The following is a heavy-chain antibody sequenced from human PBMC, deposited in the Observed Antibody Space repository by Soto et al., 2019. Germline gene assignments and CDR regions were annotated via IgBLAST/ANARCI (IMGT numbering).Heavy chain of an antibody. CDR1: GRTFSSYA. Sequence: QVQLLQSGAEVKKPGSSVKFSCKASGRTFSSYAISWVRQAPGQGLEWMGGIIPIFGTANYAQKFQGRVTITADESTSTAYMELSSLRSEDTAVYYCVGIVVVNATTGLDGMDVWGQGTTVTVSS. D-gene: IGHD2-21*01. V-gene: IGHV1-69*12. J-gene: IGHJ6*02. CDR3: VGIVVVNATTGLDGMDV. CDR2: IIPIFGTA.